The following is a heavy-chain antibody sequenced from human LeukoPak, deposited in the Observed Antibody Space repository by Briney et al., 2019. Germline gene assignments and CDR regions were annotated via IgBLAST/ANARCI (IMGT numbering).Heavy chain of an antibody. CDR2: IYYSGST. J-gene: IGHJ4*02. CDR1: GGSINSYY. Sequence: SETLSLTCTVSGGSINSYYWSWIRQPPGKGLEWIGYIYYSGSTNYNPSLKSRVTISVDTSKNQFSLKLSSVTAADTAVYYCARHGYSGYDYAVYWGQGTLVTVSS. V-gene: IGHV4-59*08. CDR3: ARHGYSGYDYAVY. D-gene: IGHD5-12*01.